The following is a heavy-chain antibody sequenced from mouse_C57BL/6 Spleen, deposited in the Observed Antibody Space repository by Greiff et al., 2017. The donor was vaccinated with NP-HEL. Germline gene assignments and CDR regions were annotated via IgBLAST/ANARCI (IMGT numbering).Heavy chain of an antibody. Sequence: VQLQQSGPELVKPGASVKISCKASGYSFTSYYIHWVKQRPGQGLEWIGWIYPGSGNTKYNEKFKGKATLTAETSSSTAYMQLSSLTSEDSAVYYCARRPYGRAMDYWGQGTSVTVSS. V-gene: IGHV1-66*01. D-gene: IGHD1-2*01. CDR3: ARRPYGRAMDY. CDR1: GYSFTSYY. J-gene: IGHJ4*01. CDR2: IYPGSGNT.